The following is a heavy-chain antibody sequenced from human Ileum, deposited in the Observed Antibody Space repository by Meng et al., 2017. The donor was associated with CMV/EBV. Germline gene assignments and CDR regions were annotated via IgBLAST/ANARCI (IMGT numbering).Heavy chain of an antibody. CDR2: IYSSGST. Sequence: HGHLHGSVSGLVKASETLSLTCTVSGDSISSNFWGWIPQPAGKGLEWIGRIYSSGSTFYNPSLNSRVTMSVDTSKNQFSLSLASVTAADTAIYFCAREESVGIAVTGTFDYWGQGILVTVSS. D-gene: IGHD6-19*01. CDR3: AREESVGIAVTGTFDY. J-gene: IGHJ4*02. CDR1: GDSISSNF. V-gene: IGHV4-4*07.